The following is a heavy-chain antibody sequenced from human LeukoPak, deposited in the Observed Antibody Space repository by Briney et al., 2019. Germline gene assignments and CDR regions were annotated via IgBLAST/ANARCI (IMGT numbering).Heavy chain of an antibody. J-gene: IGHJ3*01. CDR3: ARTGEGDAFDV. CDR1: GGTFSSYA. D-gene: IGHD7-27*01. CDR2: IIPMFGTV. Sequence: SVKVSCKASGGTFSSYAISWVRQAPGQGLQWTGGIIPMFGTVKYAQNFQGRVTITADESTGTAYMELSSLRSEDTAVYYCARTGEGDAFDVWGQGTMVTVSS. V-gene: IGHV1-69*01.